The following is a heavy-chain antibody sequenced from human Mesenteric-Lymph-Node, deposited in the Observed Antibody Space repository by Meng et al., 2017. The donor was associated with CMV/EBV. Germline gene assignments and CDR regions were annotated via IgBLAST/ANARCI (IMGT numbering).Heavy chain of an antibody. V-gene: IGHV1-18*01. CDR1: GYTFSNYG. CDR2: ISGYNGNT. J-gene: IGHJ4*02. CDR3: ARGSEYSSSPFDY. Sequence: ASVKVSCKASGYTFSNYGISWVRQAPGQGLEWLGWISGYNGNTKYAQKVQGRVTMTTDKSTSTAYMELSSLRSEDTAVYYCARGSEYSSSPFDYWGQGTLVTVSS. D-gene: IGHD6-6*01.